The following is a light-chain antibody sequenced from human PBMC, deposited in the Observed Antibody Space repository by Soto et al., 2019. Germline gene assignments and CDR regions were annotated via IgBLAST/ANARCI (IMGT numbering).Light chain of an antibody. CDR1: QRRSNND. CDR3: LQYHHWPLT. CDR2: GAS. J-gene: IGKJ4*01. Sequence: EIGLMQYPGSTSLSPGERAHFSCRASQRRSNNDLAWYQQRPGQAPRLLIYGASSRARGTPAKFSGSGSGTDFSLTISSLQSEDFAVYYCLQYHHWPLTFGGGTKGDIK. V-gene: IGKV3-20*01.